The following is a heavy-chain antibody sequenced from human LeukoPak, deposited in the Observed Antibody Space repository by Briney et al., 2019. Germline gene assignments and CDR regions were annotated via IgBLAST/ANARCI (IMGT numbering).Heavy chain of an antibody. CDR3: ARDRTLVGAPNGY. Sequence: GGSLRLSCEASGFIFSSHAMTWVRQAPGKGLEWVSAISGSGGRTDYADSVKGRFTISRDNSKNTLYLQMNSLRAEDTAIYYCARDRTLVGAPNGYWGQGTLVTVSS. J-gene: IGHJ4*02. CDR2: ISGSGGRT. D-gene: IGHD1-26*01. V-gene: IGHV3-23*01. CDR1: GFIFSSHA.